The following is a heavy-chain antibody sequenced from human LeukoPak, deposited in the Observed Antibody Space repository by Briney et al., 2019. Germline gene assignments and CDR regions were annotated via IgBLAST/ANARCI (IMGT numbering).Heavy chain of an antibody. J-gene: IGHJ4*02. CDR3: AKDRGKITMVRGVIIMTPVDY. D-gene: IGHD3-10*01. V-gene: IGHV3-23*01. CDR1: GFTFSSYG. Sequence: GGSLRLSCAASGFTFSSYGMSWVRQAPGKGLEWVSAISGSGGSTYYADSVKGRFTISRDNSKNTLYLQMNSLRAEDTAVYYCAKDRGKITMVRGVIIMTPVDYWGRGTLVTVSS. CDR2: ISGSGGST.